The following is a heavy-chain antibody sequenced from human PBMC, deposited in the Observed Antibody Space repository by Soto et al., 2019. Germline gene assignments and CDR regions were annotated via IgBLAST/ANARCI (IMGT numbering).Heavy chain of an antibody. J-gene: IGHJ4*02. CDR1: GGSVSSCYCY. CDR2: IYYSGTT. D-gene: IGHD4-17*01. CDR3: ARAGDCGDYSFTY. Sequence: SETLSLTCTVSGGSVSSCYCYWSWLRQPPGKGLDWIVYIYYSGTTYSNPSLQSRVTISVDTSERQFSLNLTSVTAADPAVYYCARAGDCGDYSFTYGGRGTRVPVS. V-gene: IGHV4-30-4*01.